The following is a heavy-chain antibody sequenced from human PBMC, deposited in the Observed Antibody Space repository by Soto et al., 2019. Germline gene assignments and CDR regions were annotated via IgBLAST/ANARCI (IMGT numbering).Heavy chain of an antibody. CDR1: VDSVSSYY. Sequence: QVQLQESGPGLVKPSETLSLTCSVSVDSVSSYYWSWIRQPPGKGLEWIGYVDYDGITNYNPSLETRVTISIDTSKNQVSLKLNSVTAADTAVYHCARGRRSPTVYYGLDVWGQGTTVAVSS. CDR3: ARGRRSPTVYYGLDV. CDR2: VDYDGIT. D-gene: IGHD1-26*01. V-gene: IGHV4-59*02. J-gene: IGHJ6*02.